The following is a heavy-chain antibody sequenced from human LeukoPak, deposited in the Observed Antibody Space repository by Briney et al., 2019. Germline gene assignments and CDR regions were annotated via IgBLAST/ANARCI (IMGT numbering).Heavy chain of an antibody. Sequence: GGSLRLSCAASGFTFSGYWMSWVCQTPGNGLEWVANIKEDGNEKYYVDSVKGRFTISRDNAKNSLYLQMSSLRAEDTAVYYCAKDGGVAGLFQYWGQGTLVTVSS. V-gene: IGHV3-7*01. J-gene: IGHJ4*02. D-gene: IGHD6-19*01. CDR1: GFTFSGYW. CDR3: AKDGGVAGLFQY. CDR2: IKEDGNEK.